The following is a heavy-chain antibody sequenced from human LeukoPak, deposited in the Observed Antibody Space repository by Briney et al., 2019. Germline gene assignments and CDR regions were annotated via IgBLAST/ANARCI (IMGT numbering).Heavy chain of an antibody. V-gene: IGHV1-2*02. CDR3: ARDRVGSGWPRPYYLEH. J-gene: IGHJ4*02. CDR2: INPNIGAT. Sequence: ASVKVSRKPSGYTFTGYYLHWVRQAPGQALEWMGWINPNIGATLYAEKLQGRVTITRDTPINTAYMELSSLRPDDTALYCCARDRVGSGWPRPYYLEHWGQGTLVTVSS. CDR1: GYTFTGYY. D-gene: IGHD6-19*01.